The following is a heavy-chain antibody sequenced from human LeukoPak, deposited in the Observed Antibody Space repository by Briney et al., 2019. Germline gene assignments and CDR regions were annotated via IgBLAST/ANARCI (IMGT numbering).Heavy chain of an antibody. Sequence: SETLSLTCTVSGGSISSGNYYWGWIRQPPGKGLEWIGSISHSGSTYYNASLKSRVRISVDTSKNQFSLKLSSVTAADTAVYYCAKAYYDFWSRQYYYYYTDVWGKGTTVTVSS. CDR1: GGSISSGNYY. D-gene: IGHD3-3*01. J-gene: IGHJ6*03. CDR3: AKAYYDFWSRQYYYYYTDV. V-gene: IGHV4-39*07. CDR2: ISHSGST.